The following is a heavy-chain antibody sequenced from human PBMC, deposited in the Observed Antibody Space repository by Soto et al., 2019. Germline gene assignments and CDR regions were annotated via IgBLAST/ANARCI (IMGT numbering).Heavy chain of an antibody. D-gene: IGHD5-18*01. CDR3: ARDHISGYSYFDY. Sequence: PSQTLSLTCAISGDSVSGNSAAWNWIRQSPSRGLEWLGRTYYRSKWYNDYAVSVKSRITVTPDTSKNQFSLHLNSVTPEDTAVYYCARDHISGYSYFDYWGQGTLVTVSS. V-gene: IGHV6-1*01. CDR2: TYYRSKWYN. J-gene: IGHJ4*02. CDR1: GDSVSGNSAA.